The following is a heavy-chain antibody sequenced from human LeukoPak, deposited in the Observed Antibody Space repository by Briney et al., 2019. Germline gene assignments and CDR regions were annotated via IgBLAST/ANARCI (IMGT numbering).Heavy chain of an antibody. V-gene: IGHV5-51*01. J-gene: IGHJ5*02. D-gene: IGHD6-19*01. CDR3: ARLVSGWYNWFDP. CDR2: ICPGDSGT. CDR1: GYRFTSYW. Sequence: GESLKISCKGSGYRFTSYWIGWVRQMPGKGLEWMGIICPGDSGTRYSPSFQGQVTISADKSISTAYLQWSSLKASDTAMYYCARLVSGWYNWFDPWGQGTLVTVSS.